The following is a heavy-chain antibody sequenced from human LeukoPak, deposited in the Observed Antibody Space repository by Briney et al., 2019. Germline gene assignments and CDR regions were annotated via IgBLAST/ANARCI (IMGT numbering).Heavy chain of an antibody. J-gene: IGHJ4*02. V-gene: IGHV3-23*01. CDR2: ISGSGGSI. D-gene: IGHD3-9*01. Sequence: PGGSLILSCAASGFTFSSYAMSWVRQAPGKGLEWVSAISGSGGSIYYADSVKGRFTISRDNSKNTLYLQMNSLRAEDTAVYYCARQGIILTAYYGYWGQGTLVTVSS. CDR3: ARQGIILTAYYGY. CDR1: GFTFSSYA.